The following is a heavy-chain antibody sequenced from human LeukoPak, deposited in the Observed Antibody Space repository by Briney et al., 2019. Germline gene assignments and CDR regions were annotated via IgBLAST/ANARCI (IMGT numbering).Heavy chain of an antibody. CDR2: IWPDGSKK. CDR3: AKISSSAEANFDY. D-gene: IGHD6-25*01. V-gene: IGHV3-33*06. J-gene: IGHJ4*02. CDR1: GFTFSTYA. Sequence: GRSLRLSCPASGFTFSTYAMHWVRQAPGKGLEWVAFIWPDGSKKYYADSVKGRFAISRENSKNTVYLQMNDLRPEDTALYFCAKISSSAEANFDYWGQGTLLTVSS.